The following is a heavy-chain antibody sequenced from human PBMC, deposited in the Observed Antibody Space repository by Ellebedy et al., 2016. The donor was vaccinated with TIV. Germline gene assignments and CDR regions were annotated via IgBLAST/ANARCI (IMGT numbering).Heavy chain of an antibody. J-gene: IGHJ4*02. D-gene: IGHD6-19*01. CDR3: TRGPGYSSGWLTERWAYFDY. Sequence: ESLKISXTASGFTFGDYAMSWFRQPPGKGLEWIGEINHSGNTNYNPSLKSRVTISVDTSKNQFSLKLTSVTAADTAVYYCTRGPGYSSGWLTERWAYFDYWGQGNLVTVSS. V-gene: IGHV4-34*01. CDR1: GFTFGDYA. CDR2: INHSGNT.